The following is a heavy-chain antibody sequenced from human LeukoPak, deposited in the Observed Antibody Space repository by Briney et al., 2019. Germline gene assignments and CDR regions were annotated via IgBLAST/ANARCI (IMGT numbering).Heavy chain of an antibody. CDR1: GGSVSSSTYY. Sequence: SETLSLTCTVSGGSVSSSTYYWGWIRQPPGKGLEWIGSIYYSGSTYYNPSLKSRVTISVDTSKNQFSLKLSSVTAADTAVYYSARGPRWLQDYFNYWGQGTLVTVSS. J-gene: IGHJ4*02. V-gene: IGHV4-39*07. D-gene: IGHD5-24*01. CDR2: IYYSGST. CDR3: ARGPRWLQDYFNY.